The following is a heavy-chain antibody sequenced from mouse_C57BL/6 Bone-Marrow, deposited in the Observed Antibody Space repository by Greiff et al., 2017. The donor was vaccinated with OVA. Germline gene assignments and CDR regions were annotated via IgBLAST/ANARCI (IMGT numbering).Heavy chain of an antibody. V-gene: IGHV1-26*01. D-gene: IGHD2-3*01. CDR1: GYTFTDYY. CDR3: ANFDVYYGLDH. CDR2: INPNNGGT. Sequence: VQLQQSGPELVKPGASVKISCKASGYTFTDYYMNWVKQSHGKSLEWIGDINPNNGGTSYNQKFKGKATLTVDKSSSTAYMELRSLTSEDSAVYYCANFDVYYGLDHWGQGTTLPGSS. J-gene: IGHJ2*01.